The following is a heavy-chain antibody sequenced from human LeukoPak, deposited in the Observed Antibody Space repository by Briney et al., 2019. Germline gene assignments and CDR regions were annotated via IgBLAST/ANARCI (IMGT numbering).Heavy chain of an antibody. J-gene: IGHJ6*03. V-gene: IGHV4-34*01. CDR2: INHSGST. Sequence: PSETLSLTCAVYGGSFSGYYWSWIRQPPGKGLEWIGEINHSGSTNYNPSLKSRVTISVDTSKNQFSLKLSSVTAADTAVYYCARAQAGYGPYYYYYMDVWGKGTTVTVSS. CDR1: GGSFSGYY. D-gene: IGHD1-1*01. CDR3: ARAQAGYGPYYYYYMDV.